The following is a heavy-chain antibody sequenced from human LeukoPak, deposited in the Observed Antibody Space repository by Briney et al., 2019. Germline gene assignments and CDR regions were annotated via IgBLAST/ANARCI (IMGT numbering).Heavy chain of an antibody. Sequence: GGSLRLSCAASGFTFSSYSMNWVRQAPGKGLEWVSSISSSSSYIYYADSVKGRFTISRDNAKNSLYLQMNSLRAEDTAVDYCAREENGDFPYYYYYMDVWGKGTTVTVSS. CDR2: ISSSSSYI. D-gene: IGHD4-17*01. V-gene: IGHV3-21*01. CDR3: AREENGDFPYYYYYMDV. CDR1: GFTFSSYS. J-gene: IGHJ6*03.